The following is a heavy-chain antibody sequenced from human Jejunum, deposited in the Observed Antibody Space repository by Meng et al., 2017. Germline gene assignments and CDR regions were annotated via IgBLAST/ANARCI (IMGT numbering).Heavy chain of an antibody. CDR2: MNPNSGNT. J-gene: IGHJ4*02. CDR3: ARGRGLRLGELSLVCDY. Sequence: ASVKVSCKASGYTFSSYDFNWVRQATGQGLEWMGWMNPNSGNTGYAQRFQGRVTLTRNTSISTAYMELSSLRSEDTAVYYCARGRGLRLGELSLVCDYWGQRTLVTVSS. D-gene: IGHD3-16*02. V-gene: IGHV1-8*01. CDR1: GYTFSSYD.